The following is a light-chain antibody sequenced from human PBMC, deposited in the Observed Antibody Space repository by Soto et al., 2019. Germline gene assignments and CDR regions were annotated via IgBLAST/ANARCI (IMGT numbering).Light chain of an antibody. CDR1: QSVSSTY. CDR3: RRHGSAPPKYT. J-gene: IGKJ2*01. Sequence: EIVLTQSPGTLSLSPGERATLSCRASQSVSSTYLAWYHQKPGEAPRLLIYGASSSATDVADWFSGSGSGTDFTLTISSLEPEDFAVYYCRRHGSAPPKYTFGQGTKLEIK. CDR2: GAS. V-gene: IGKV3-20*01.